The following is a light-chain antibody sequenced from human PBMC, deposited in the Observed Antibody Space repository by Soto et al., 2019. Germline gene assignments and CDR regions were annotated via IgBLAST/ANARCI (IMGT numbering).Light chain of an antibody. CDR2: SAS. Sequence: VMTQSPATLSVSPGERATLSCRASLSISNNLASYQQKPGQAPMLLIYSASTRATAIPARFSGSASGTEFTLTISSLQSEDFAVYYCQQYNEWPLTFGGGTKVETK. CDR3: QQYNEWPLT. CDR1: LSISNN. V-gene: IGKV3-15*01. J-gene: IGKJ4*01.